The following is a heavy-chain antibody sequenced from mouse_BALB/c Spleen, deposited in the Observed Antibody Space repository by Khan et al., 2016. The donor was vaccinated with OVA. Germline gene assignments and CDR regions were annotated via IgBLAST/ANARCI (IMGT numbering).Heavy chain of an antibody. D-gene: IGHD4-1*01. Sequence: VQLKQSGAELVKPRASVKLSCTASGFNIKDTYMHLEKQRPEQGLEWIGRIDPANGNTKYDPKFQGKATITADTSSNAAYLQLSSLTSEDTAVYYCARDYWDVFAYWGQGTLVTVSA. CDR1: GFNIKDTY. J-gene: IGHJ3*01. CDR2: IDPANGNT. CDR3: ARDYWDVFAY. V-gene: IGHV14-3*02.